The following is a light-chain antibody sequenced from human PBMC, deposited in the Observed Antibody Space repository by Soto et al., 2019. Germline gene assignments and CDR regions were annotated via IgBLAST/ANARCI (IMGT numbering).Light chain of an antibody. Sequence: DIQMTQSPSSLSASVGDRVTITCRASQTISSWLAWYQQKPGKAPKLLIYKASTLKSGVPSRSSGSGSGTEFTLTITGLQSEDFAVYYCQQYNGWPWTFGLGTKVDIK. V-gene: IGKV1-5*03. CDR1: QTISSW. CDR3: QQYNGWPWT. CDR2: KAS. J-gene: IGKJ1*01.